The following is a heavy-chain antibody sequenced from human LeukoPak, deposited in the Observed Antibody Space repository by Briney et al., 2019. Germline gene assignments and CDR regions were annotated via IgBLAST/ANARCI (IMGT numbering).Heavy chain of an antibody. V-gene: IGHV3-64D*06. Sequence: GGSLRLSCSASGFTFSSYAMHWVCQAPGKGLEYVSAISSNGGSTYYADSVKGRFTISRDNSKNTLYLQMSSLRAEDTAVYYCVTARIAVAGTMGDYWGQGTLVTVSS. D-gene: IGHD6-19*01. CDR1: GFTFSSYA. CDR3: VTARIAVAGTMGDY. CDR2: ISSNGGST. J-gene: IGHJ4*02.